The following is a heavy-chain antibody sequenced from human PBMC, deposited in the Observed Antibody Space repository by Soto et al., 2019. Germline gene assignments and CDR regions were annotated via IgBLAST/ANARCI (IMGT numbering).Heavy chain of an antibody. J-gene: IGHJ4*02. CDR3: ARSTIFRPYYFDY. CDR1: GFTFTSYG. D-gene: IGHD3-9*01. V-gene: IGHV1-18*01. CDR2: ISAYNGNT. Sequence: ASVKVSCKASGFTFTSYGISWVRQAPGQGLEWMGWISAYNGNTNYAQKLQSRVTMDTDTSTSTAYMELRSLRSDDTAVYYCARSTIFRPYYFDYWGQGTLVTVSS.